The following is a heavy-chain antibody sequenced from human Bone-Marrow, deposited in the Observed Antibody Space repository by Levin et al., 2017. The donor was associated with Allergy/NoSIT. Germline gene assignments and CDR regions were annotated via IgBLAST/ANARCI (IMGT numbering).Heavy chain of an antibody. V-gene: IGHV3-74*01. CDR3: ARSEEVVVAALDY. D-gene: IGHD2-15*01. CDR2: INSDGSST. CDR1: GFTFSSYW. J-gene: IGHJ4*02. Sequence: GGSLRLSCAASGFTFSSYWMHWVRQAPGKGLVWVSRINSDGSSTSYADSVKGRFTISRDNAKNTLYLQMNSLRAEDTAVYYCARSEEVVVAALDYWGQGTLVTVSS.